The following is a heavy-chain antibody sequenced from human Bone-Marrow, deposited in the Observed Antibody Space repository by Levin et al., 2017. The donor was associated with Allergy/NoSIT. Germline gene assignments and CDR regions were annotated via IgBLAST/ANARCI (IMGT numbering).Heavy chain of an antibody. CDR3: ATDRGD. CDR1: GFTVSNNY. Sequence: GGSLRLSCVASGFTVSNNYMRWVRQAPGKGLEWVSHIYSGGITNYADSVKGRFTISRDNSNNTLYLQMNSLRAEDTAFYYCATDRGDWGQGTLVTVSS. V-gene: IGHV3-66*01. J-gene: IGHJ4*02. D-gene: IGHD3-10*01. CDR2: IYSGGIT.